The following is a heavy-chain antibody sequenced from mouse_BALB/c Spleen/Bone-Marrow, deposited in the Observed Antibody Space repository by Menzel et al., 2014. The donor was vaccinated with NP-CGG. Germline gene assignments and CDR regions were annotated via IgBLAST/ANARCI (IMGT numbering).Heavy chain of an antibody. CDR3: TRYGYDPLYAMDY. CDR2: INPSNGGT. Sequence: QVQLKQSGAELVKPGASVKLSCKASGYTFTSYYMYWVKPRPGQGLEWIGGINPSNGGTNFNEKFKSKATLTVDKSSSTAYMQLSSLTSEDSAVYYCTRYGYDPLYAMDYWGQGTSVTVSS. CDR1: GYTFTSYY. D-gene: IGHD2-3*01. V-gene: IGHV1S81*02. J-gene: IGHJ4*01.